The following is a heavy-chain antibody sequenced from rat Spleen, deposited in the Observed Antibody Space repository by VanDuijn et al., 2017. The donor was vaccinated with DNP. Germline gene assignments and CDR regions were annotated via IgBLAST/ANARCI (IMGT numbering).Heavy chain of an antibody. D-gene: IGHD4-3*01. J-gene: IGHJ4*01. CDR1: GLPLTTNS. Sequence: QVQLKESGPGLVQPSQTLSLTCTVSGLPLTTNSIHWVRQPTGKGLEWMGIIWTGGSTDYNSALKSRLSISRDTSKSQVFLKMNSLQTEDIATYYCARDRGEAMDAWGQGTSVTVSS. CDR2: IWTGGST. CDR3: ARDRGEAMDA. V-gene: IGHV2-30*01.